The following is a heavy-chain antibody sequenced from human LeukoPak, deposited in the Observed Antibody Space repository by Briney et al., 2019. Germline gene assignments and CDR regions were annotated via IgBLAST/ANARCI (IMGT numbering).Heavy chain of an antibody. Sequence: EASVKVSCKASGYTFTGYHMHWVRQAPGQGLEWMGWINPNSGGTNYAQKFQGRVTMTRDTSISTAYMELSRLRSDDTAVYYCARKNTESYYYDRKYYFDYWGQGTLVTVSS. D-gene: IGHD3-22*01. V-gene: IGHV1-2*02. CDR2: INPNSGGT. J-gene: IGHJ4*02. CDR3: ARKNTESYYYDRKYYFDY. CDR1: GYTFTGYH.